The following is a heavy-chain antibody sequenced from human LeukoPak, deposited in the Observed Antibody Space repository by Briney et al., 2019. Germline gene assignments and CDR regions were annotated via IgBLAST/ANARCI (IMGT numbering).Heavy chain of an antibody. CDR2: IYSGGST. Sequence: HAGGSLRLSCAASGFTVSNNYMSWVRQAPGKGLEWVSVIYSGGSTYYADSVKGRFTISRDNSKNTLYLQMNSLRAEDTAVYYCAREDRYSSGSFGYWGQGTLVTVSS. D-gene: IGHD6-19*01. V-gene: IGHV3-66*02. CDR1: GFTVSNNY. CDR3: AREDRYSSGSFGY. J-gene: IGHJ4*02.